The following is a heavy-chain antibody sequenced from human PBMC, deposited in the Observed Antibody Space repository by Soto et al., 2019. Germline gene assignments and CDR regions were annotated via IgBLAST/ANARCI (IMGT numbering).Heavy chain of an antibody. CDR2: IFPKFGTT. CDR1: GDTDPNYF. CDR3: EAEMTFGKLSVV. J-gene: IGHJ6*02. Sequence: SVNVSCKSSGDTDPNYFMSWVRQAPGQGLECMGGIFPKFGTTYSAQKLQDRLTITADESTSTVYMQLSSLRLDDTAVYYCEAEMTFGKLSVVWGQGTTVTVSS. V-gene: IGHV1-69*13. D-gene: IGHD3-16*02.